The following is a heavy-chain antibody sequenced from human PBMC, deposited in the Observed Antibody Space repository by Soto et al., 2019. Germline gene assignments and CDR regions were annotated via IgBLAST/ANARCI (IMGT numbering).Heavy chain of an antibody. CDR3: AKNGRDASYYEASGSYSASYLDY. CDR2: ISFDGSNA. CDR1: GFTFSGYG. V-gene: IGHV3-30*18. J-gene: IGHJ4*02. Sequence: QVQLVESGGGVVQPGRSLRLSCAASGFTFSGYGMHWVRQAPGKGLEWVAVISFDGSNAYYAASVMGRFTISRDNSKNPVXLXMXXQRPEDTAVYSCAKNGRDASYYEASGSYSASYLDYWGQGTRVTVSS. D-gene: IGHD3-22*01.